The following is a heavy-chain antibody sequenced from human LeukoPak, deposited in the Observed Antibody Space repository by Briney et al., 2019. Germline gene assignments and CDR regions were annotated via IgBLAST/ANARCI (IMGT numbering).Heavy chain of an antibody. D-gene: IGHD3-16*01. CDR1: GVIFSIYT. Sequence: GGPLRLSCVASGVIFSIYTMIWLRQAPGKGLEWISYISRSDGTIYYADYVKGRFTISRDHATKSLYLQMTSLRDEDTAVYYGAREVAGGSSVRWGQGTLVTVSS. CDR2: ISRSDGTI. CDR3: AREVAGGSSVR. V-gene: IGHV3-48*02. J-gene: IGHJ1*01.